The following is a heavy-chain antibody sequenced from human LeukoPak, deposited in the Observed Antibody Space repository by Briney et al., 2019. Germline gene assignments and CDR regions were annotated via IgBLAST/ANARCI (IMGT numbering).Heavy chain of an antibody. J-gene: IGHJ4*03. CDR2: ISSSSSTI. V-gene: IGHV3-48*04. CDR1: GSTFSSYA. D-gene: IGHD3-10*01. CDR3: ARSERFGDFDY. Sequence: GGSLRLSCAASGSTFSSYAMSWVRQAPGKGLEWVSYISSSSSTIYYADSVKGRFTISRDNAKNSLYLQMNSLRAEDTAVYYCARSERFGDFDYWGQGTTVTVSS.